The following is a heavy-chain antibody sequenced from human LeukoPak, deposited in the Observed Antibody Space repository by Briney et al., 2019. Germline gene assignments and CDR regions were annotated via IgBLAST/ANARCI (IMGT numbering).Heavy chain of an antibody. V-gene: IGHV4-30-2*01. J-gene: IGHJ4*02. CDR1: GGSFSGHY. CDR2: IYHSGST. CDR3: AGQYDSSGYYADY. Sequence: PSETLSLTCAVYGGSFSGHYWSWIRQPPGKGLEWIGYIYHSGSTYYNPSLKSRVTISVDRSKNQFSLKLSSVTAADTAVYYCAGQYDSSGYYADYWGQGTLVTVSS. D-gene: IGHD3-22*01.